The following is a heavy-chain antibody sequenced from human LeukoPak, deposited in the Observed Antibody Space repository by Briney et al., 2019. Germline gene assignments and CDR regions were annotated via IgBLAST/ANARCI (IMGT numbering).Heavy chain of an antibody. CDR2: ISGSGINT. CDR1: GFTFSSYA. CDR3: AIIEVAAGDYNFHY. Sequence: PGGSLRLSCAASGFTFSSYAMSWVRQAPGKGLEWVSAISGSGINTYYADSVRGRFTISRDNSKNTLYLQMNSLRAEDTAIYYCAIIEVAAGDYNFHYWGQGTLVTVSS. J-gene: IGHJ4*02. V-gene: IGHV3-23*01. D-gene: IGHD6-13*01.